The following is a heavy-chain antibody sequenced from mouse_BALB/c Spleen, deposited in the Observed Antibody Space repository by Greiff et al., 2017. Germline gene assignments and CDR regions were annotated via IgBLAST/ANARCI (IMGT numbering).Heavy chain of an antibody. CDR2: INPSNGRT. CDR1: GYTFTSYW. J-gene: IGHJ2*01. D-gene: IGHD1-1*01. CDR3: ARLYGSRPYYFDY. Sequence: VQLQQPGAELVKPGASVKLSCKASGYTFTSYWMHWVKQRPGQGLEWIGEINPSNGRTNYNEKFKSKATLTVDKSSSTAYMQLSSLTSEDSAVYYCARLYGSRPYYFDYWGQGTTLTVSS. V-gene: IGHV1S81*02.